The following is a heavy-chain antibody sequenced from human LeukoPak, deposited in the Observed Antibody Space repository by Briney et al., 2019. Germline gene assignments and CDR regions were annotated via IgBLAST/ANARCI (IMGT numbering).Heavy chain of an antibody. V-gene: IGHV3-20*04. D-gene: IGHD3-9*01. J-gene: IGHJ6*03. CDR1: GFSFSTYN. Sequence: GESLRLSCAASGFSFSTYNMNWVRQAPGKGLEWVSGINWNGGSTGYADSVKGRFTISRDNAKNSLYLQMNSLRAEDTAVYYCAKSGATYYDILTALGHYYYYYMDVWGKGTTVTVSS. CDR2: INWNGGST. CDR3: AKSGATYYDILTALGHYYYYYMDV.